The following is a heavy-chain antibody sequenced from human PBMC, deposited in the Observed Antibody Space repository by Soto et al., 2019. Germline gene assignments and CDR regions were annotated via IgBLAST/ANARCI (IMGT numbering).Heavy chain of an antibody. CDR1: GGSFSGYY. CDR2: INHSGST. D-gene: IGHD3-10*01. J-gene: IGHJ4*02. V-gene: IGHV4-34*01. Sequence: PSETLSLTCAVYGGSFSGYYWSWIRQPPGKGLEWIGEINHSGSTNYNPSLKSRVTISVDTSKNQFSLKLSSVTAADTAVYYCARGAGSGSYYKSDYWGQGTLVTVSS. CDR3: ARGAGSGSYYKSDY.